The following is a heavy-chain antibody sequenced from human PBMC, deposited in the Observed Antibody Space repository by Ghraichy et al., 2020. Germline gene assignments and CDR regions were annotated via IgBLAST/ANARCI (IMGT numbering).Heavy chain of an antibody. CDR2: INHSGST. CDR3: ARFDDFWDGDGQNNWFDP. D-gene: IGHD3-3*01. CDR1: GGSFSGYY. J-gene: IGHJ5*02. V-gene: IGHV4-34*01. Sequence: SQTLSLTCAVYGGSFSGYYWSWIRQPPGKGLEWIGEINHSGSTNYNPSLKSRVTISVDTSKNQFSLKLSSVTAADTAVYYCARFDDFWDGDGQNNWFDPWGQGTLVTVSS.